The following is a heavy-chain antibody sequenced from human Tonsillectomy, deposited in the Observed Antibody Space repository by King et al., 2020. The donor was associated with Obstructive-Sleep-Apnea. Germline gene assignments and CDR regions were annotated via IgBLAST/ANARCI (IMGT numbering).Heavy chain of an antibody. CDR1: GFTFSSYG. CDR3: AKDRIAAAGTKVREYYFDY. J-gene: IGHJ4*02. CDR2: IRYDGSNK. V-gene: IGHV3-30*02. D-gene: IGHD6-13*01. Sequence: VQLVESGGGVVQPGASLRLSCAASGFTFSSYGMHWVRQAPGKGLEWVAFIRYDGSNKYYADSVKGRFTISRDNSKNTLYLQMNSLRAEDTAVYYCAKDRIAAAGTKVREYYFDYWGQGTLVTVSS.